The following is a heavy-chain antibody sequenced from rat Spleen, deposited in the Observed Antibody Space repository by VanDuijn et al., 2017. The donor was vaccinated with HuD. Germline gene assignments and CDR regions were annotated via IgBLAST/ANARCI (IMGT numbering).Heavy chain of an antibody. CDR1: GFTFSNFD. Sequence: EVQLVESGGGLVQPGRSLKLSCAASGFTFSNFDMAWVRQAPTKGLEWVTSISPSGVTYYRDSVKGRFIVSRDNAKSTLYLQMDSLRSEDTATYYCARHGGFITMMVPYWYFDFWGPGTMVTVSS. J-gene: IGHJ1*01. V-gene: IGHV5-25*01. CDR3: ARHGGFITMMVPYWYFDF. D-gene: IGHD1-12*03. CDR2: ISPSGVT.